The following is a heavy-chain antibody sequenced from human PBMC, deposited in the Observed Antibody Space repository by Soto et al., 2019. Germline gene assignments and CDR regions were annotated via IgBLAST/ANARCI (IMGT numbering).Heavy chain of an antibody. CDR2: IYSSGST. Sequence: PSVRLSRTCTVAGGSIRSSYWRWIRESPGKGLEWMGCIYSSGSTHYIPSLKRRVTISVDTSKNQFSLKLSSVTAAATAVYYCARSDYDYVWRSYPYLPPSPLFDYWGQGTLVPVSA. J-gene: IGHJ4*02. V-gene: IGHV4-59*08. CDR1: GGSIRSSY. CDR3: ARSDYDYVWRSYPYLPPSPLFDY. D-gene: IGHD3-16*01.